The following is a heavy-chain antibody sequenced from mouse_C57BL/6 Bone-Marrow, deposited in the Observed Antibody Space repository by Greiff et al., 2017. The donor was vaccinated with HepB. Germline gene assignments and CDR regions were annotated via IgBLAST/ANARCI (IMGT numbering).Heavy chain of an antibody. V-gene: IGHV6-6*01. CDR2: IRNKANNHAT. J-gene: IGHJ4*01. D-gene: IGHD2-5*01. CDR3: TRGIYSNYVDYAMDY. CDR1: GFTFSDAW. Sequence: EVKVEESGGGLVQPGGSMKLSCAASGFTFSDAWMDWVRQSPEKGLEWVAEIRNKANNHATYYAESVKGRFTISRDDSKSSVYLQMNSLRAEDTGIYYCTRGIYSNYVDYAMDYWGQGTSVTVSS.